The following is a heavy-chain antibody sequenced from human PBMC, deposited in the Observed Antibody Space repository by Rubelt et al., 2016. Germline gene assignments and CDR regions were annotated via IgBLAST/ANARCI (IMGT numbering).Heavy chain of an antibody. CDR2: IIPIFGTA. J-gene: IGHJ6*02. CDR3: AREGSYYYYGMDV. CDR1: TFSSYA. Sequence: TFSSYAISWVRQAPGQGLEWMGGIIPIFGTANYAQKFQGRVTITADESTSTAYMELSSLRSEDTAVYYCAREGSYYYYGMDVWGQGTTVTVSS. V-gene: IGHV1-69*01.